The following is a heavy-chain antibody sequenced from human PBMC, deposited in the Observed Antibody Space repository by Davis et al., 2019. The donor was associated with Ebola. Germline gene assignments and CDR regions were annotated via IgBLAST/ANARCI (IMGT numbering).Heavy chain of an antibody. Sequence: PGGSLRLSCAASGFTFSNAWMSWIRQPPGKGLEWIGYIYYSGSTNYNPSLKSRVTMSVDTSKNQFSLKLSSVTAADTAVYYCARDSGIAVAGTFYYYYGMDVWGQGTTVTVSS. CDR3: ARDSGIAVAGTFYYYYGMDV. CDR2: IYYSGST. J-gene: IGHJ6*02. V-gene: IGHV4-59*12. D-gene: IGHD6-19*01. CDR1: GFTFSNAW.